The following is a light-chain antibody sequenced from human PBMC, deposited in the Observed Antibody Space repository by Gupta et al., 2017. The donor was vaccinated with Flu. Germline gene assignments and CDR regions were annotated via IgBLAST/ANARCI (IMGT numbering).Light chain of an antibody. CDR2: SAS. CDR1: QSVNDN. Sequence: EVVLTQSPATLSLSPGGRVTLSCRASQSVNDNLAWYQQKTGHAPRLLIYSASPTATGVPPRSSCAGSGTGLKLTVSVIQLEASAISYCQRYKFWHPLSFGGGTKLEI. CDR3: QRYKFWHPLS. J-gene: IGKJ4*01. V-gene: IGKV3-15*01.